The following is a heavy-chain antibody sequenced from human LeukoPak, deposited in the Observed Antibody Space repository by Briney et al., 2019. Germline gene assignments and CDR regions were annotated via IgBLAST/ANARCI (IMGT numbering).Heavy chain of an antibody. CDR1: GFTFSSYA. CDR3: ARTMARHYLDY. Sequence: GRSLRLSCAASGFTFSSYAMHWVRQAPGKGLEWVAVISYDGSNKYYADSVKGRFTISRDNAKNSLYLQMNSLRAEDTAVYYCARTMARHYLDYWGQGTLVAVSS. J-gene: IGHJ4*02. D-gene: IGHD3-10*01. CDR2: ISYDGSNK. V-gene: IGHV3-30-3*01.